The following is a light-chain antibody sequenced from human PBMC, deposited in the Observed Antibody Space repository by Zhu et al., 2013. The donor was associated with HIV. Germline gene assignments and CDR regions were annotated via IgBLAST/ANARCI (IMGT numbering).Light chain of an antibody. V-gene: IGKV1-5*01. Sequence: DIQMTQSPSTLSASVGDRVTITCRASQNIGDSVAWYQQKPGKAPYVLIYSASSFISGVPSRFSGSGSATEFTLTVSNLQADDFATYYCQQFHGYPWTFGQGT. CDR1: QNIGDS. CDR3: QQFHGYPWT. J-gene: IGKJ1*01. CDR2: SAS.